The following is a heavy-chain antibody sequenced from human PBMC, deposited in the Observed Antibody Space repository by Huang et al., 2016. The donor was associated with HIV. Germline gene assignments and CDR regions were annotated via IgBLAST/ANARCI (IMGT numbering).Heavy chain of an antibody. J-gene: IGHJ6*03. CDR3: ARYDVLTGANYYMDV. CDR2: IYYSGIP. Sequence: QVQLQESGPGLVKPSGTLSLTCSVSGDSISSQYWGWLRQPPGKGLEWIGTIYYSGIPSYNPSLKSRVTMSVDTSKNQFSLKLNSVTAADTAVYYCARYDVLTGANYYMDVWGRGMTVIVSS. D-gene: IGHD3-9*01. CDR1: GDSISSQY. V-gene: IGHV4-59*11.